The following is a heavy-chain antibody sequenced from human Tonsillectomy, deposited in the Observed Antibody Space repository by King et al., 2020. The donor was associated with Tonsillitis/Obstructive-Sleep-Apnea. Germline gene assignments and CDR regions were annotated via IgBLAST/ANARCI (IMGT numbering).Heavy chain of an antibody. CDR3: SRELGDDFWSGYYSYYYMDV. Sequence: QLVQSGAEVKKPGSSVKVSCKASGGTFSSYAISWVRQAPGQGLEWMGGIIPIFGTANYAQKCQGRVTITADESTSTAYMELSILRSEDTAVYYCSRELGDDFWSGYYSYYYMDVWGKGTTVTVSS. V-gene: IGHV1-69*01. D-gene: IGHD3-3*01. CDR1: GGTFSSYA. CDR2: IIPIFGTA. J-gene: IGHJ6*03.